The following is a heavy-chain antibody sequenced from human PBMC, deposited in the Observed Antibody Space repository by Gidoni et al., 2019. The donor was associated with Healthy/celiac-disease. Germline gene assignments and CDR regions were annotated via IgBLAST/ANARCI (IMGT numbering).Heavy chain of an antibody. CDR2: ISGSGGST. CDR1: GFTFSSYA. Sequence: EVQLLESGGGLVQPGGSLRLSCAASGFTFSSYAMSWVRQAPGKGLEWVSVISGSGGSTYYAESVKGRFTISRDNSKNTLYLQMNSLRAEDTAVYYCAKGPTVEGYNWFDPWGQGTLVTVSS. D-gene: IGHD4-17*01. V-gene: IGHV3-23*01. CDR3: AKGPTVEGYNWFDP. J-gene: IGHJ5*02.